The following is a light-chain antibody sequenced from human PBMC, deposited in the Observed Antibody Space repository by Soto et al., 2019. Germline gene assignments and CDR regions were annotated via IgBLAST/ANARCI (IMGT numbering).Light chain of an antibody. CDR3: SSYAGSNKDV. J-gene: IGLJ1*01. CDR1: SSDVGGYNY. V-gene: IGLV2-8*01. CDR2: EVS. Sequence: ALTQPPSASGSPGQSVTISCTGTSSDVGGYNYVSWYQQHPGKAPKLMIYEVSKRPSGVPDRFSGSKSGNTASLTVSGLQAEDEADYYCSSYAGSNKDVFGTGTKLTVL.